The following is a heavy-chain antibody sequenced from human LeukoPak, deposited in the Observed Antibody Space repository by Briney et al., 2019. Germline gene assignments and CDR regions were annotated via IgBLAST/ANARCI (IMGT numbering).Heavy chain of an antibody. CDR2: IYTSGST. V-gene: IGHV4-4*07. J-gene: IGHJ4*02. D-gene: IGHD6-6*01. CDR3: ARGGSSWRKVRWNYFDY. Sequence: SETLSLTCTVSGGSISSYYWSWIRQPAGKGLEWIGRIYTSGSTDYNPSLKSRVTMSVDTSKNQFSLKLSSVTAADTAVYYCARGGSSWRKVRWNYFDYWGQGTLVTVSS. CDR1: GGSISSYY.